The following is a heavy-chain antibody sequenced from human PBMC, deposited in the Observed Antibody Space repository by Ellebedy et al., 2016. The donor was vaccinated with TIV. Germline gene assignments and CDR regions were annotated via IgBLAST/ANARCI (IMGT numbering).Heavy chain of an antibody. CDR3: ARGSQWLLKDADY. V-gene: IGHV1-2*02. J-gene: IGHJ4*02. CDR2: INPNSGDT. CDR1: GYPFIGYY. Sequence: AASVKVSCKATGYPFIGYYMQWARQAPGQGLDWMGWINPNSGDTHYAQNFQGRVTMTKDTSISTAYMELRRLTTDDTAVYYCARGSQWLLKDADYWGPGTLVTVSS. D-gene: IGHD6-19*01.